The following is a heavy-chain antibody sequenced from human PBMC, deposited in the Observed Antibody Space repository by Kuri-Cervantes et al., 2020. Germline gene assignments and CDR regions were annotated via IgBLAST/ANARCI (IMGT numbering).Heavy chain of an antibody. Sequence: ASVKVSCKASGYTFTGYYMHWVRQAPGQGLEWMGWINPNSGGTNYAQKFQGRVTMTRDTSIDTAYMELSRLRSDDTAVYYCARGPPRGCSGGSCPTVFDYWGQGTLVTVSS. V-gene: IGHV1-2*02. J-gene: IGHJ4*02. CDR2: INPNSGGT. CDR1: GYTFTGYY. D-gene: IGHD2-15*01. CDR3: ARGPPRGCSGGSCPTVFDY.